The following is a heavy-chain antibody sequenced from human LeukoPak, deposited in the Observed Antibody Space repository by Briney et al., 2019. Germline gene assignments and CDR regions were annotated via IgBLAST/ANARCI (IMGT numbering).Heavy chain of an antibody. J-gene: IGHJ4*02. CDR2: FDPEDGET. V-gene: IGHV1-24*01. CDR1: GYTLTELS. D-gene: IGHD3-22*01. CDR3: LSLGSPPILDDSSGYYGN. Sequence: ASVKVSCKVSGYTLTELSMHWVRQAAGKGLAWVGGFDPEDGETINVQKFQGRVTMTTQTSTSAAYVALSSQSAGDTAGYYLLSLGSPPILDDSSGYYGNWGQGTLVTVSS.